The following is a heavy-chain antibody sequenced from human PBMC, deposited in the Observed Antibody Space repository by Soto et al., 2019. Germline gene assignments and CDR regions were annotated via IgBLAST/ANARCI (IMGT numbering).Heavy chain of an antibody. J-gene: IGHJ4*02. V-gene: IGHV4-39*01. CDR1: GGSISSSSYY. Sequence: PSETLSLTCTVSGGSISSSSYYWGWIRQPPGKGLEWIGSIYYSGSTYYNPSLKSRVTIPVDTSKNQFSLKLSSVTAADTAVYYCARVQGSVGATTIGYWGQGTLVTVSS. D-gene: IGHD1-26*01. CDR2: IYYSGST. CDR3: ARVQGSVGATTIGY.